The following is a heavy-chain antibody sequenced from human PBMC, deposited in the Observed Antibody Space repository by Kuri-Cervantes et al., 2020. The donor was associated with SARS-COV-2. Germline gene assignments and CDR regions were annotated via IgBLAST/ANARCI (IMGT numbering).Heavy chain of an antibody. CDR3: AKXRVGVQDS. J-gene: IGHJ5*01. Sequence: GESLRLSCAASGFTFSSCAMHWVRLAPGRGLEWVAFISYDGSSEYYADSVRGRFTVSRDNSKNTLYLQVNSLRADDTAVYYCAKXRVGVQDSWGQGTQVTVSS. V-gene: IGHV3-30-3*02. CDR2: ISYDGSSE. D-gene: IGHD2-21*01. CDR1: GFTFSSCA.